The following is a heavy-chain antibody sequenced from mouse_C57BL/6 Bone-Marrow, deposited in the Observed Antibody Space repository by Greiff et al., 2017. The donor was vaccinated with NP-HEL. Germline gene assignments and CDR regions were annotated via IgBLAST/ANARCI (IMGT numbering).Heavy chain of an antibody. D-gene: IGHD1-1*01. Sequence: EVQGVESGGGLVKPGGSLKLSCAASGFTFSSYTMSWVRQTPEKRLEWVATISGGGGNTYYPDSVKGRFTISRDTAKNTLYLQMSSLRSEDTALYYCARRAGSPSYWYFDVWGTGTTVTVSS. CDR3: ARRAGSPSYWYFDV. J-gene: IGHJ1*03. CDR2: ISGGGGNT. V-gene: IGHV5-9*01. CDR1: GFTFSSYT.